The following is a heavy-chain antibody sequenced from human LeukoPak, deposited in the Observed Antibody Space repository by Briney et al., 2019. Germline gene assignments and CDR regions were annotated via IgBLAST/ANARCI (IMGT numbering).Heavy chain of an antibody. V-gene: IGHV3-21*01. CDR1: GFTFSSYR. CDR3: ARGADDYGDYENAFDI. J-gene: IGHJ3*02. Sequence: GGSLRLSCAASGFTFSSYRMNWVRQTPGKGLEWVSSISSSTSYISYADSVKGRFTISRDNAKNSLYLQMNSLRVEDTAVYYCARGADDYGDYENAFDIWGQGTMVTVSS. CDR2: ISSSTSYI. D-gene: IGHD4-17*01.